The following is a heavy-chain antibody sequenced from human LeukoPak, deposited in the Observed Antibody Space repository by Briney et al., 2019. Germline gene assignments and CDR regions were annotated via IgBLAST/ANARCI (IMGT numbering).Heavy chain of an antibody. V-gene: IGHV1-46*01. CDR2: INPSGGST. CDR3: ARAKPYDSSGYYLLVRQDDAFDI. J-gene: IGHJ3*02. Sequence: GASVKVSCKSSGYTFTSYYMHWVRQAPGQGLEWMGIINPSGGSTSYAQKFQGRVTMTRDTSTSTVYMELSSLRSEDTAVYYCARAKPYDSSGYYLLVRQDDAFDIWGQGTMVTVPS. CDR1: GYTFTSYY. D-gene: IGHD3-22*01.